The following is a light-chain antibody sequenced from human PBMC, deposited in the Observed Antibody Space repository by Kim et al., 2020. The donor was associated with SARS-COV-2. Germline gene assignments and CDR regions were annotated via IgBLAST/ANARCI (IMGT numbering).Light chain of an antibody. J-gene: IGLJ3*02. CDR1: KLGDKY. CDR2: QDT. Sequence: VAPGQTASITCSGDKLGDKYACWYQQKPGQSPVLVIYQDTKRPSGIPERFSGANSGNTATLTISGTQAMDEADYYCQAWDSSTAVFGGGTQLTVL. CDR3: QAWDSSTAV. V-gene: IGLV3-1*01.